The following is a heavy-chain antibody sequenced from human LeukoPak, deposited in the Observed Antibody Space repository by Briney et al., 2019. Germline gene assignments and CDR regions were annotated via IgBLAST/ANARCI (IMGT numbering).Heavy chain of an antibody. J-gene: IGHJ5*02. V-gene: IGHV3-30*04. CDR1: GCSFSGHA. D-gene: IGHD2-2*01. CDR2: ILIDGTRM. CDR3: ARALGPTAVNNWFDR. Sequence: QPGGSLRPSCAASGCSFSGHAMYWVCEAPGEGGEWGSDILIDGTRMFYADSVKGRFTISRDNSKNTLYLQMSSLRADDTAVYYCARALGPTAVNNWFDRWGQGTLVTVSS.